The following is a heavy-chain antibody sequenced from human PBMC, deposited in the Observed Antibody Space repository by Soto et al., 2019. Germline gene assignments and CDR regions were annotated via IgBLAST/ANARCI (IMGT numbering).Heavy chain of an antibody. CDR2: ISGSGGST. CDR3: ARIFVVDYEF. D-gene: IGHD2-15*01. CDR1: GFTFSSYA. J-gene: IGHJ4*02. V-gene: IGHV3-23*01. Sequence: SGGSLRLSCAASGFTFSSYAMSWVRQAPGKGLEWVSAISGSGGSTYYADSVKGRFTISRDNSKNTLYLQMNSLRSDDTAVYYCARIFVVDYEFWGQGTPVTVSS.